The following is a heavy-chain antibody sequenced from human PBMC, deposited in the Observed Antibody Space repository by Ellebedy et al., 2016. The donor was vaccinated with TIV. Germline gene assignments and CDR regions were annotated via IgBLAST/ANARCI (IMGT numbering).Heavy chain of an antibody. CDR1: GYIFTDKY. J-gene: IGHJ4*02. CDR3: SRGLRGLRDS. CDR2: IRPSNRDT. Sequence: AASVKVSCKASGYIFTDKYIHWVRQAPGQGLEWMGWIRPSNRDTKLAPKFQDRVTLTVHPSTTTVYMELKSLTSDDTATYYCSRGLRGLRDSWGQGTLVTVSS. D-gene: IGHD3-10*01. V-gene: IGHV1-18*01.